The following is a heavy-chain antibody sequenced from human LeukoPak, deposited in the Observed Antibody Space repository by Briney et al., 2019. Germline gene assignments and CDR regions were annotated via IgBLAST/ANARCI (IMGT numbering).Heavy chain of an antibody. CDR1: GFTLSSYA. CDR3: AKDAGYSSSPYYFDY. J-gene: IGHJ4*02. CDR2: ISGSGGST. V-gene: IGHV3-23*01. D-gene: IGHD6-13*01. Sequence: GGSLRLSCAASGFTLSSYAMSWVRQAPGKGLEWVSAISGSGGSTYYADSVKGRFTISRDNSKNTLYLQMNSLRAEDTAVYYCAKDAGYSSSPYYFDYWGQGTLVTVSS.